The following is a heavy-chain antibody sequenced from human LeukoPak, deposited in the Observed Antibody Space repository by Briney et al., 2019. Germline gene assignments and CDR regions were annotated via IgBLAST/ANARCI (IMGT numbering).Heavy chain of an antibody. D-gene: IGHD6-13*01. CDR3: ARDNGIAAAGTHYFDY. Sequence: GALRLSCAASGFTFSSYWMSWVRQAPGKGLEWVANIKQDGSEKYYVDSVKGRYTISRDNAKNSLYLQMNSLRAEDPAVYYCARDNGIAAAGTHYFDYWGQGTLVTVSS. CDR1: GFTFSSYW. J-gene: IGHJ4*02. CDR2: IKQDGSEK. V-gene: IGHV3-7*01.